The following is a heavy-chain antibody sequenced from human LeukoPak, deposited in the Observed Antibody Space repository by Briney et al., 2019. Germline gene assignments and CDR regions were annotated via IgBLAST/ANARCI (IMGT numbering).Heavy chain of an antibody. J-gene: IGHJ4*02. CDR1: GFTFSSYE. D-gene: IGHD6-13*01. Sequence: PGGSLRLSCAASGFTFSSYEMNWVRQAPGKGLEWVSYISSSGSTIYYADSVKGRFTISRDNAKNSLYLQMNSLRAEDTAVYYCAREGIAAAYDYWGQGTLVTVSS. V-gene: IGHV3-48*03. CDR2: ISSSGSTI. CDR3: AREGIAAAYDY.